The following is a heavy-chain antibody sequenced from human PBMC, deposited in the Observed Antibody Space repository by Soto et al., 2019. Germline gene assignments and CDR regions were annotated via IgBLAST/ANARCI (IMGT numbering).Heavy chain of an antibody. D-gene: IGHD6-19*01. Sequence: TLSLTCTVSGGSISSGGYYWSWIRQHPGEGLEWIGYIYYSGSTYYNPSLKSRVTISVDTSKNQFSLKLSSVTAADTAVYYCARTVAGTLGGFDIWGQGTMVTVSS. J-gene: IGHJ3*02. CDR2: IYYSGST. V-gene: IGHV4-31*03. CDR1: GGSISSGGYY. CDR3: ARTVAGTLGGFDI.